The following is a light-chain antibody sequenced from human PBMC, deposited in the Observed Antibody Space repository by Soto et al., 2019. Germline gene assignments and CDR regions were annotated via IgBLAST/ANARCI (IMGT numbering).Light chain of an antibody. CDR3: QTWVTGIRV. CDR1: SGHSSYA. V-gene: IGLV4-69*01. J-gene: IGLJ3*02. Sequence: QLVLTQSPSASASLGASVKLTCTLSSGHSSYAIAWHQQQPEKGPRYLMKIDSDGSHSKGDGIPARFSGSSSGAERSLTLSSLQSEDEADYYCQTWVTGIRVFGGGTKLTVL. CDR2: IDSDGSH.